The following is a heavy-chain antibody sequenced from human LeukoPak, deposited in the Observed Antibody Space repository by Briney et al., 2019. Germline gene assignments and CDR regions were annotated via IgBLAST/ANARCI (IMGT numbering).Heavy chain of an antibody. Sequence: SETLSLTCAVSGGSISSYYWSWIRQPPGKGLEWIGYIYYSGSTTYNPSLKSRVTISVDTSKNQFSPKLSSVTAADTAVYYCARWNSGTYTIDYWGQGTLVTVSS. CDR2: IYYSGST. J-gene: IGHJ4*02. V-gene: IGHV4-59*01. CDR3: ARWNSGTYTIDY. D-gene: IGHD3-10*01. CDR1: GGSISSYY.